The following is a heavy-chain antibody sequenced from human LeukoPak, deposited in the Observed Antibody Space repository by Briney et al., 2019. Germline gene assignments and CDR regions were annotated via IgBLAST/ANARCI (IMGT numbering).Heavy chain of an antibody. J-gene: IGHJ4*02. D-gene: IGHD3-10*01. V-gene: IGHV3-7*01. CDR3: ARESTMVRGVTTYFDY. Sequence: GGSLRLSCAASGFTFSSYWMSWVRQAPGKGLEWVAHIKQDGSEKYYVDSVKGRFTISRDNAKNSLYLQMNSLRAEDTAVYYCARESTMVRGVTTYFDYWGQGTLVTVSS. CDR1: GFTFSSYW. CDR2: IKQDGSEK.